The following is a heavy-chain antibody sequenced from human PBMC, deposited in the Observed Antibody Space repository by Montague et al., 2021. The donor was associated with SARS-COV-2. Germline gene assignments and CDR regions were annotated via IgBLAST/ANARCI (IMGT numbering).Heavy chain of an antibody. J-gene: IGHJ2*01. CDR2: ICDGVRRI. Sequence: SLRLSCAASGFNFPRYCMHWVRQNPGQGLEWVARICDGVRRISYADSVRDRFTVSRDNAKNTLSLLMNNLSGEDTAVYYCVRGGGDDKHDWWFDLWGRGTHVSVSS. CDR1: GFNFPRYC. D-gene: IGHD2-21*02. CDR3: VRGGGDDKHDWWFDL. V-gene: IGHV3-74*01.